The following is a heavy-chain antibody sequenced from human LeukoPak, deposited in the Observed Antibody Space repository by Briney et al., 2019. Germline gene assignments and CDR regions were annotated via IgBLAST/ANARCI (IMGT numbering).Heavy chain of an antibody. CDR2: ISPTGSTT. V-gene: IGHV3-74*01. CDR1: GFSFSGHW. J-gene: IGHJ4*02. Sequence: GSLRLSCTASGFSFSGHWMHWARQLPGKGLVWVSRISPTGSTTSYADSVKGRFTVSRDNAKNTLYLQVNNLRAEDTTVYYCARGPNSNWSGLDFWGQGTLLTVSS. CDR3: ARGPNSNWSGLDF. D-gene: IGHD6-6*01.